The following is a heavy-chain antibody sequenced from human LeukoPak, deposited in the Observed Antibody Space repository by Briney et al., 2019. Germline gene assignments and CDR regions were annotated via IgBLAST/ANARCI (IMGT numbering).Heavy chain of an antibody. Sequence: ASVKVSCKASGYSFINYGINWVRQAPGQGLEWMGGISVYNGKTKYAQKFQGRVTMTTDTSTSTAYMELRSLRSDDTAVYYCARDFTALGYCSGGSCELWGQGTLVTVSS. CDR2: ISVYNGKT. CDR3: ARDFTALGYCSGGSCEL. D-gene: IGHD2-15*01. V-gene: IGHV1-18*01. CDR1: GYSFINYG. J-gene: IGHJ4*02.